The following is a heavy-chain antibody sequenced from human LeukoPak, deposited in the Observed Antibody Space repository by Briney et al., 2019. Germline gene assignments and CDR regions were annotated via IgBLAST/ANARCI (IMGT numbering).Heavy chain of an antibody. D-gene: IGHD3-22*01. CDR2: IYTSGST. V-gene: IGHV4-4*09. CDR3: ARVGTGYYDSSGYTDRLYYYGMDV. J-gene: IGHJ6*02. Sequence: SETLSLTCTVSGGSISSYYWSWIRQPPGRGLEWLGYIYTSGSTNYNPSLKSRVTISVHTSKNQFSLKLNSMTAADTAVYYCARVGTGYYDSSGYTDRLYYYGMDVWGQGTTVTVSS. CDR1: GGSISSYY.